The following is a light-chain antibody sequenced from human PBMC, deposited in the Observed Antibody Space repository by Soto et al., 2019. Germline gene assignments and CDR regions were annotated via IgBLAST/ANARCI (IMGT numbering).Light chain of an antibody. V-gene: IGKV1-5*01. J-gene: IGKJ1*01. Sequence: DIQMTQSPSTLSASVGDRVTLTCRASQSISTWLAWYQQKPGKAPKFLIYDASRLESGVPSRFSGSGSGTEFTLTISSLQPDDFATYYCQQYNDYSRAFGQGTKVDIK. CDR2: DAS. CDR3: QQYNDYSRA. CDR1: QSISTW.